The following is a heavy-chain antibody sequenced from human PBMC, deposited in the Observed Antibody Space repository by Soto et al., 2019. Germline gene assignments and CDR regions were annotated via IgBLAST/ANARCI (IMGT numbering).Heavy chain of an antibody. J-gene: IGHJ4*02. CDR3: TADHEGEQTGEELFEY. V-gene: IGHV3-15*01. Sequence: GGSLRLSCAASGFTFSNAWMSWVRQAPGKGLEWVGRIKSKTDGGTTDYAAPVKGRFTISRDDSKNTLYLQMNSLKTEDTAVYYCTADHEGEQTGEELFEYWGQGTLVTVSS. D-gene: IGHD7-27*01. CDR1: GFTFSNAW. CDR2: IKSKTDGGTT.